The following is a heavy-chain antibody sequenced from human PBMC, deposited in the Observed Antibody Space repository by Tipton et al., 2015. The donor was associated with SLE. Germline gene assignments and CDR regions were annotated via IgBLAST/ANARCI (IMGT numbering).Heavy chain of an antibody. Sequence: SLRLSCAASGFTFSSHAVTWVRQAPGKGLEWVSSVNRGGATTYYADSVRGRFTISRDTSKNTVSLQMNSLRAEDTAVYYCAKVGPGGDYADFLDYWGQGTLVTVSS. J-gene: IGHJ4*02. D-gene: IGHD4-17*01. CDR1: GFTFSSHA. CDR3: AKVGPGGDYADFLDY. V-gene: IGHV3-23*01. CDR2: VNRGGATT.